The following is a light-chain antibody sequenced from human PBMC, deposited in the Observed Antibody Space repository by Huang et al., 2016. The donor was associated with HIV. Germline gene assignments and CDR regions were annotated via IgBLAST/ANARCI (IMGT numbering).Light chain of an antibody. Sequence: EIVLTQSPATLSLSPGDTATLSCRASQTMSDYFAWYQQKPGQAPRLLIFDASNRATGIPVRFSGSGSGTDFTLTINSLEPEDFAVYYCQHRGTFGQGTKVEVK. V-gene: IGKV3-11*01. CDR1: QTMSDY. CDR3: QHRGT. J-gene: IGKJ1*01. CDR2: DAS.